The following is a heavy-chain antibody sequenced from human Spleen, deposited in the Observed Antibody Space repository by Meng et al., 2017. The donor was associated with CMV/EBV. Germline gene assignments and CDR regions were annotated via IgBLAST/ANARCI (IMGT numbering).Heavy chain of an antibody. V-gene: IGHV3-20*04. CDR2: INWNSGST. CDR1: GFTFNSYT. J-gene: IGHJ4*02. D-gene: IGHD1-7*01. CDR3: ARGGTFDWNYEDY. Sequence: GGSLRLSCAASGFTFNSYTMSWVRQAPGKGLEWVSGINWNSGSTGYADSVKGRFTISRDIAKKSLYLQMKSLRAEDTALYYCARGGTFDWNYEDYWGQGTLVTVSS.